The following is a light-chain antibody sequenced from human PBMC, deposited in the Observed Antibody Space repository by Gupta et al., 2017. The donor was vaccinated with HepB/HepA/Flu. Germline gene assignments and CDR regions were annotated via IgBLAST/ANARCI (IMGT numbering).Light chain of an antibody. CDR2: DAS. V-gene: IGKV1-39*01. Sequence: TQSPFSLSASVGYIVTITCRASQSISSHLNWYQQKPGKAPKFLIYDASTLQSGVPSRFSGSGSGTDFTLTISSLHAEDVAIYYCQQNYNSPYTFGLGTKLEIK. CDR1: QSISSH. CDR3: QQNYNSPYT. J-gene: IGKJ2*01.